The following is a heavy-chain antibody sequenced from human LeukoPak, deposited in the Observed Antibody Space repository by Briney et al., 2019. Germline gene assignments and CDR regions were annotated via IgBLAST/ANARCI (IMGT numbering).Heavy chain of an antibody. Sequence: PGGSLRLSCAASGFTFSSYEMNWVRQAPGKGLEWVSYISSSGSTIYYADSVKGRFTISRDNAKNSLYLQMNSLRAEDTAVYYCARAPMGSETYYFDYWGQGTLVTVSS. V-gene: IGHV3-48*03. CDR1: GFTFSSYE. CDR2: ISSSGSTI. J-gene: IGHJ4*02. D-gene: IGHD3-10*01. CDR3: ARAPMGSETYYFDY.